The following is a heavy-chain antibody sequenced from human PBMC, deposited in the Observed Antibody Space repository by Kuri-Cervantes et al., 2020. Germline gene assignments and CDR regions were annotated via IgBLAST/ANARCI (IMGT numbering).Heavy chain of an antibody. CDR2: MNSGGSNI. D-gene: IGHD6-13*01. J-gene: IGHJ4*02. V-gene: IGHV3-74*01. CDR1: GFTFSSYA. Sequence: GESLKISCAASGFTFSSYAMHWVRQPPGKGLIWISGMNSGGSNIKYADSVKGRFTISRDNSKNTLYLQMNSLRAEDTAVYYCARVSSDRAAAGYFDYWGQGTLVTVSS. CDR3: ARVSSDRAAAGYFDY.